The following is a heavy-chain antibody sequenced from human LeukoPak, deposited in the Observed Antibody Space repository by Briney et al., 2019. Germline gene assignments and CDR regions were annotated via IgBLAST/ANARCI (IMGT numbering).Heavy chain of an antibody. Sequence: ASVKVSCKASGYTFTGYYIHWVRQAPGQGHEWMGWINPNSGGTNYAQKFQGRVTMTRDTYISAAYMELSSLRSEDTAVYYCARGEYSYGYFDYWGQGTLVTVSS. CDR2: INPNSGGT. CDR1: GYTFTGYY. V-gene: IGHV1-2*02. J-gene: IGHJ4*02. D-gene: IGHD5-18*01. CDR3: ARGEYSYGYFDY.